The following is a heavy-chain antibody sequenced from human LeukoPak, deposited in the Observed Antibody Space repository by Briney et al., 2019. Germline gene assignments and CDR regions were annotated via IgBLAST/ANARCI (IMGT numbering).Heavy chain of an antibody. Sequence: SGGSLRLSCAASGFTFSSYAMSWVRQAPGKGLEWVSAISGSGGSTYYADSVKGRFTISRDNSKNTLYLQMNSLRAEDTAVYYCAKANRVAGRSNYFDYWGQGTLVTVSS. CDR3: AKANRVAGRSNYFDY. D-gene: IGHD6-19*01. J-gene: IGHJ4*02. CDR2: ISGSGGST. V-gene: IGHV3-23*01. CDR1: GFTFSSYA.